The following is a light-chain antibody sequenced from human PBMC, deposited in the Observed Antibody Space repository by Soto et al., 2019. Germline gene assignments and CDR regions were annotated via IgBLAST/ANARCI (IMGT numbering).Light chain of an antibody. CDR3: SSYTSRATLV. CDR2: DVS. J-gene: IGLJ2*01. V-gene: IGLV2-14*03. CDR1: SNDVGGYDY. Sequence: QSALTQPASVSGSPGQSITISCTGTSNDVGGYDYVTWYQHLPGKAPKLMIYDVSNRPSGISDRFSASKSGNTASLTISGLQAEDEAHYYCSSYTSRATLVFGGGTKLTVL.